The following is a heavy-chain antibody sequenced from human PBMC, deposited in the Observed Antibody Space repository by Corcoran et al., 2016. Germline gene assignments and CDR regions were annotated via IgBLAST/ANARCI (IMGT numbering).Heavy chain of an antibody. CDR1: GYTFTSYG. CDR2: ISAYNGNT. D-gene: IGHD3-22*01. CDR3: ARGTDYYDSSGYPEFDY. Sequence: QVQLVQSGAEVKKPGASVKVSCKASGYTFTSYGISWVRQAPGQGLEWIGWISAYNGNTNYAQKLQGRVTMTTDTSTSTAYMELRSLRSDDTAVEYCARGTDYYDSSGYPEFDYWGQGTLVTVSS. V-gene: IGHV1-18*01. J-gene: IGHJ4*02.